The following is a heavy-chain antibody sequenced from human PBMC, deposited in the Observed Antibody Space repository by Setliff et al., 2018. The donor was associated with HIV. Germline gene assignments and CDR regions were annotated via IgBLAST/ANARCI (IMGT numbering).Heavy chain of an antibody. CDR2: ISWDGDMT. CDR3: AKDGWGYDYVGAYYFDY. Sequence: GGSLRLSCVASGFAFDDYTMHWVRQAPGKGLEWVSLISWDGDMTYYADSVKGRFTISRDNSKDSLYLQMNSLTTEDTGLYYCAKDGWGYDYVGAYYFDYWGQGTPVTVSS. V-gene: IGHV3-43*01. J-gene: IGHJ4*02. D-gene: IGHD5-12*01. CDR1: GFAFDDYT.